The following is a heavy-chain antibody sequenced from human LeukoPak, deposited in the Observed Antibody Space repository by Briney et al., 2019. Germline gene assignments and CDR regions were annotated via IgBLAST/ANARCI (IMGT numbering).Heavy chain of an antibody. D-gene: IGHD3-10*01. Sequence: SETLSLTCAVSGGSISSYYWSWIRQPPGKGLEWIGYIYYSGSTNYNPSLKSRVTISVDTSKNQFSLKLSSVTAADTAVYYCARVGNYGSGSYYKGSYYYMDVWGKGPTVTVSS. CDR1: GGSISSYY. CDR2: IYYSGST. J-gene: IGHJ6*03. CDR3: ARVGNYGSGSYYKGSYYYMDV. V-gene: IGHV4-59*01.